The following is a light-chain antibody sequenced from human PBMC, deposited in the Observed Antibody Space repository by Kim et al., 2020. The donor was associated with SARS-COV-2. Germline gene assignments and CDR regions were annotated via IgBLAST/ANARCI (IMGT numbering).Light chain of an antibody. J-gene: IGKJ2*01. V-gene: IGKV1-13*02. Sequence: AIQLTQSPSSLSASVGDRVTITCRASQGISSALAWYQQTPGQPPKLLLFDASDLESGVPSRFRGSGSGTDFTLTISGLQPEDFATYYCQQFKTYPPTFGQGTKVDIK. CDR2: DAS. CDR1: QGISSA. CDR3: QQFKTYPPT.